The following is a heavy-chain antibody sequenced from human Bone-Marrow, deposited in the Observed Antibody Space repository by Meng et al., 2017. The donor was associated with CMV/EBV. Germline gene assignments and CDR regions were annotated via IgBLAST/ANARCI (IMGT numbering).Heavy chain of an antibody. CDR3: SRARSYGLDV. V-gene: IGHV3-21*01. CDR2: ISRSSSYI. Sequence: ASLKIPCAASGLTFSSYSMNWVPQAPGKGLEWVSSISRSSSYIYYADSVKGRFTISRDNAKNSLYLQMNSLRAEETAVLYWSRARSYGLDVWGQGTTVTVSS. J-gene: IGHJ6*02. CDR1: GLTFSSYS.